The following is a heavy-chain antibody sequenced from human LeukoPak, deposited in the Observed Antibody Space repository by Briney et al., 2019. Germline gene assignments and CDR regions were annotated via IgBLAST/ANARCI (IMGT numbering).Heavy chain of an antibody. J-gene: IGHJ1*01. Sequence: PSETLSLTCTVSGGSISSGGYYWSWIRQHPGKGLEWIGYIYYSGSTYYNPSLKSRVTISVDTSKNQFSLKLSSVTAADTAVYYCARDGVDHGIFQRWGQGTLVTVSS. CDR3: ARDGVDHGIFQR. CDR2: IYYSGST. CDR1: GGSISSGGYY. V-gene: IGHV4-31*03. D-gene: IGHD3-3*01.